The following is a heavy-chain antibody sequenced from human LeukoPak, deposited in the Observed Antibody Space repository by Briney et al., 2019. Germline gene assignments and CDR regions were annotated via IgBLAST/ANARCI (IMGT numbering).Heavy chain of an antibody. CDR2: ISYDGSNK. CDR1: GFTFSSYA. Sequence: GGSLRLSCEASGFTFSSYAMHWVRQAPGKGLEWVSLISYDGSNKYYADSVKGRFTISRDNSKNTLHLQMNSLRAEDTAVYYCAKGYGDYGYWGQGTLVTVSS. D-gene: IGHD4-17*01. CDR3: AKGYGDYGY. V-gene: IGHV3-30*04. J-gene: IGHJ4*02.